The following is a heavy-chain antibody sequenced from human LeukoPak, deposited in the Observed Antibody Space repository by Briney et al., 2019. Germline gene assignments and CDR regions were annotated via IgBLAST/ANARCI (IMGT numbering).Heavy chain of an antibody. J-gene: IGHJ4*02. Sequence: GGSLRLSCAASGFTVSSNYMSWVRQAPGKGLEWVSVIYSGGSTYYVDSVKGRFTISRDNSKNTLYLQMNSLRAEDTAVYYCARDNQWLVLAYWGQGTLVTVSS. CDR1: GFTVSSNY. CDR2: IYSGGST. V-gene: IGHV3-66*01. CDR3: ARDNQWLVLAY. D-gene: IGHD6-19*01.